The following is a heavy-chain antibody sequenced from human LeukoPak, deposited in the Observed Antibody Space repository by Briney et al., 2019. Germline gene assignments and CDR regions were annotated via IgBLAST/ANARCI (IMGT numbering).Heavy chain of an antibody. J-gene: IGHJ4*02. CDR1: GFXFTMYG. CDR2: ISTDGNNE. D-gene: IGHD6-19*01. V-gene: IGHV3-30*18. Sequence: GGSLRLSCAASGFXFTMYGIHWVRQAPGKGLKWVAVISTDGNNEYYANSVKGRFTISRDNSKNTVYLQMTSLRTEDTAVYYCAKDQIGWAPGYVSGPLDQWGQGTLVTVSS. CDR3: AKDQIGWAPGYVSGPLDQ.